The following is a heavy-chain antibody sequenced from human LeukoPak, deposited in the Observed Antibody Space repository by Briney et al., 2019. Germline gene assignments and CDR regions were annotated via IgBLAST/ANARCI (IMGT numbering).Heavy chain of an antibody. J-gene: IGHJ4*02. V-gene: IGHV3-23*01. CDR3: ARYPKFHSSGNNFDY. CDR1: GFTFSSYA. D-gene: IGHD3-22*01. CDR2: ISGSGGST. Sequence: GGSLRLSCAASGFTFSSYAMSWVRQAPGKGLEWVSAISGSGGSTYCADSVKGRFTISRDNSRNTLYLQMNSLRAEDTAVYYCARYPKFHSSGNNFDYWGQGTLVTVSS.